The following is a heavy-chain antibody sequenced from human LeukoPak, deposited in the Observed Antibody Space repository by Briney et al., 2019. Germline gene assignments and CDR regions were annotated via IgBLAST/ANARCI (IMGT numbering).Heavy chain of an antibody. D-gene: IGHD4-23*01. CDR1: GLTVSDNF. J-gene: IGHJ4*02. CDR2: LYRGGNT. CDR3: AGGVGGNYFDY. V-gene: IGHV3-66*01. Sequence: GGSLRLSCAASGLTVSDNFMSWVRQAPGKGLEWVSVLYRGGNTYYADSVRGRFTISRDNSKNTLYLQMNSLRAEDTAVYYCAGGVGGNYFDYWGQGTLVTVSS.